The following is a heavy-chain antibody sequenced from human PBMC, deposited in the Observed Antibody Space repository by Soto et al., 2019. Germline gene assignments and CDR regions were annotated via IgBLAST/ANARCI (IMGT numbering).Heavy chain of an antibody. Sequence: SETLSLTCTVSGGSISSYRWSWIRQPAGKGLEWIGRLNNYGNTHYNPSPKSRVTVSVDTSRNQFFLTLRSVTAADSAVYHCGRESGETWDYEASWGQGTPVTVSS. D-gene: IGHD1-7*01. CDR3: GRESGETWDYEAS. CDR1: GGSISSYR. J-gene: IGHJ5*02. CDR2: LNNYGNT. V-gene: IGHV4-4*07.